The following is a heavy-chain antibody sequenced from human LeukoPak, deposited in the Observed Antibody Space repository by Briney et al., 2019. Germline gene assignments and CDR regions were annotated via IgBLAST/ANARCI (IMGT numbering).Heavy chain of an antibody. CDR3: ARGMVRGVIIPDLVDY. CDR1: GYTFTGCY. J-gene: IGHJ4*02. V-gene: IGHV1-2*02. D-gene: IGHD3-10*01. CDR2: INPNSGGT. Sequence: ASVKVSCKASGYTFTGCYMHWVRQAPGQGLEWMGWINPNSGGTNYAQKFQGRVTMTRDTSISTAYMELSRLRSDDTAVYYCARGMVRGVIIPDLVDYWGQGTLVTVSS.